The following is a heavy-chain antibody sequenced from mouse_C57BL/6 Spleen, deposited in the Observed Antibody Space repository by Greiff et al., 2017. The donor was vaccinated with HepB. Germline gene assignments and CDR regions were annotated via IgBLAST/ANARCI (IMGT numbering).Heavy chain of an antibody. CDR1: GYAFSSSW. J-gene: IGHJ1*03. V-gene: IGHV1-82*01. D-gene: IGHD2-4*01. Sequence: VQLQQSGPELVKPGASVKISCKASGYAFSSSWMNWVKQRPGKGLEWIGRIYPGDGDTNYNGKFKGKATLTADKSSSTAYMQLSSLTSEDSAVYFGARGDDDGYFDVWGTGTTVSVAS. CDR3: ARGDDDGYFDV. CDR2: IYPGDGDT.